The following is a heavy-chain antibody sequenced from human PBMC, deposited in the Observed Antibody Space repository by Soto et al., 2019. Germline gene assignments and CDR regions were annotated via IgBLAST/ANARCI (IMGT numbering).Heavy chain of an antibody. CDR2: IYYSGST. D-gene: IGHD4-17*01. CDR3: ARLLSDYQYFSRGDYYYYYYMDV. CDR1: GGSISSSSYY. Sequence: SETLSLTCTVSGGSISSSSYYWGWIRQPPGKGLEWIGSIYYSGSTYYNPSLKSRVTISVDTSKNQFSLKLSSVTAADTAVYYCARLLSDYQYFSRGDYYYYYYMDVWGKGTTVTVSS. J-gene: IGHJ6*03. V-gene: IGHV4-39*01.